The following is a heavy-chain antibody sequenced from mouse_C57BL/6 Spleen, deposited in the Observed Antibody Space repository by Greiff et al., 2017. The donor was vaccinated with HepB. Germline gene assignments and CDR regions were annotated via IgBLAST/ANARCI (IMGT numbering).Heavy chain of an antibody. Sequence: ESGPGLVKPSQSLSLTCSVTGYSITSGYYWNWIRQFPGNKLEWMGYISYDGSNNYNPSLKNRISITRDTSKNQFFLKLNSVTTEDTATYYCARGSWGFAYWGQGTLVTVSA. J-gene: IGHJ3*01. CDR2: ISYDGSN. CDR1: GYSITSGYY. V-gene: IGHV3-6*01. D-gene: IGHD4-1*01. CDR3: ARGSWGFAY.